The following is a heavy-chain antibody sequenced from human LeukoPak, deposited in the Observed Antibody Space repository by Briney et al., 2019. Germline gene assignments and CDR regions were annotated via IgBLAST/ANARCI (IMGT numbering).Heavy chain of an antibody. CDR1: GFTFSNHA. CDR2: ISYDAANT. V-gene: IGHV3-30*01. D-gene: IGHD2-2*01. CDR3: ARAFPRYCSSTSCYSRFDP. J-gene: IGHJ5*02. Sequence: GGSLRLSCAASGFTFSNHAMPWVRQAPGKGLEWVTGISYDAANTYYADSVKGRFTISRDDSLNTLFLLMNSLRPEDTAVYFCARAFPRYCSSTSCYSRFDPWGQGTLVTVSS.